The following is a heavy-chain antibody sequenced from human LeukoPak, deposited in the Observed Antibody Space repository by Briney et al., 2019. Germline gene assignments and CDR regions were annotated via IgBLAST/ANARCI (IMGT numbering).Heavy chain of an antibody. V-gene: IGHV1-69*13. CDR3: ARGGDGGYYYDSSGYYLFWD. CDR2: IIPIFGTA. D-gene: IGHD3-22*01. CDR1: GGTFSSYA. Sequence: ASVKVSCKASGGTFSSYAISWVRQAPGQGLGWMGGIIPIFGTANYAQKFQGRVTITADESTSTAYMELSSLRSEDTAVYYCARGGDGGYYYDSSGYYLFWDWGQGTLVTVSS. J-gene: IGHJ4*02.